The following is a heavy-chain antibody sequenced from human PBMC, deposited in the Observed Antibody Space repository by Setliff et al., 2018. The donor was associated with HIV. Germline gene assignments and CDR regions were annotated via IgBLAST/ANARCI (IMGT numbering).Heavy chain of an antibody. CDR1: GFIFSNYR. D-gene: IGHD6-19*01. V-gene: IGHV3-21*01. J-gene: IGHJ4*02. CDR3: ARLMYISGPGSFDY. CDR2: ISSSSTYT. Sequence: PGGSLRLSCAASGFIFSNYRMNWVRQAPGKGLEWVSSISSSSTYTFYADSVKGRFTFSRDNAKNSLYLQMNSLRAEDTAVYYCARLMYISGPGSFDYWGQGTLVTVSS.